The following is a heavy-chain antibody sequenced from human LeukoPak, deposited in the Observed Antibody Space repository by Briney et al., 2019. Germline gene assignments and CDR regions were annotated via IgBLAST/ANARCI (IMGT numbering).Heavy chain of an antibody. CDR2: FYYSRHT. V-gene: IGHV4-59*01. Sequence: PAGTLSLTCTVSGGSIGDYYWSWIREPPGKGLEWVGYFYYSRHTHNSPSLKSRVTISADTTKNKLYLKLRSVTAADTAVYYCVRDLWGAAGTQYWGQGT. CDR3: VRDLWGAAGTQY. CDR1: GGSIGDYY. J-gene: IGHJ4*01. D-gene: IGHD6-13*01.